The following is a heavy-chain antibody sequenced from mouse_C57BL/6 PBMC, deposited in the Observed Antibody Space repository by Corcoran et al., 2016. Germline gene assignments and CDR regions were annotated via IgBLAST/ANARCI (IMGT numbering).Heavy chain of an antibody. Sequence: DVQIQESGPGLVKPSQSLSLTCSVTGYSITSGYYWNWIRQFPGNKLEWMGYISYDGSNNYNPSLKNRISITRDTSKNQFFLKLNSVTTEDTATYYCARDQGTGYFDVWGTGTTVTVSS. V-gene: IGHV3-6*01. CDR2: ISYDGSN. J-gene: IGHJ1*03. CDR3: ARDQGTGYFDV. D-gene: IGHD3-2*02. CDR1: GYSITSGYY.